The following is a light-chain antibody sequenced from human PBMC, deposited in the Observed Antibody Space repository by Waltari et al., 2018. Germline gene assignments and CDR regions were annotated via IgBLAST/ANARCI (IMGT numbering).Light chain of an antibody. CDR1: QSVVSSH. V-gene: IGKV3-20*01. CDR3: QQYGSTPYT. J-gene: IGKJ2*01. CDR2: GAS. Sequence: ETVLTQSPGPLSLSPGERTTLSCRPCQSVVSSHLASSSAWYQQKPGQAPRLLIYGASSRATGTPDRFSGSGSGTDFTLTITRLEPEDSAVYYCQQYGSTPYTFGQGTKLEIK.